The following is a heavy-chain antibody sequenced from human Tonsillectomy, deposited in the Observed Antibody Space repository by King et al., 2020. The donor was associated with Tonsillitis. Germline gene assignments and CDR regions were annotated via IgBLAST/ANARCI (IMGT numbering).Heavy chain of an antibody. V-gene: IGHV1-2*02. J-gene: IGHJ3*02. D-gene: IGHD3-22*01. CDR2: INPKSGDT. Sequence: VQLVESGAEVKKPGASVKVSCEASGYTFTGHYVHWVRQAPGQGLEWMGWINPKSGDTNHAQKFQDRLTMTRDTSIRTAYMELSSLRSDDTAVYYCAIGLLLRXKRVAXSNAXDIWGXGTXVTVXS. CDR3: AIGLLLRXKRVAXSNAXDI. CDR1: GYTFTGHY.